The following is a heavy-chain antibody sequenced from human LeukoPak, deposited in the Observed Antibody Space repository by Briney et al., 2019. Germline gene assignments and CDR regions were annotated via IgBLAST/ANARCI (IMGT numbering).Heavy chain of an antibody. CDR3: ANAQGDYYYDSSGYYDWFDP. J-gene: IGHJ5*02. CDR1: GFTFSSYS. V-gene: IGHV3-21*01. D-gene: IGHD3-22*01. Sequence: GGSLRLSCAASGFTFSSYSMNWVRQAPGKGLEWVSYITSDSRYIFYADSVKGRFTISRDNAKNSLYLQMNRLRAEDTAVYYCANAQGDYYYDSSGYYDWFDPWGQGTLVTVSS. CDR2: ITSDSRYI.